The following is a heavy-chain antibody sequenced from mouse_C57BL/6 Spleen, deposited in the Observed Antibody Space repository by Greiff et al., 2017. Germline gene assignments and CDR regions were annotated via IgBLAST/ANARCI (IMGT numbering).Heavy chain of an antibody. Sequence: QVHVKQPGAELVKPGASVKLSCKASGYTFTSYWMHWVKQRPGQGLEWIGMIHPNSGSTKYNEKFKSKATLTVDKPSSTAYMQLSSLTSEDSAVYYCARGGSGSSYWYFDVWGTGTTVTVSS. D-gene: IGHD1-1*01. CDR1: GYTFTSYW. CDR2: IHPNSGST. J-gene: IGHJ1*03. V-gene: IGHV1-64*01. CDR3: ARGGSGSSYWYFDV.